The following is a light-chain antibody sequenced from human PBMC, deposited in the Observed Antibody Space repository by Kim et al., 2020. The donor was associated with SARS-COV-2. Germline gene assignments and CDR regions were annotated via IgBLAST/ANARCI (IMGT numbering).Light chain of an antibody. J-gene: IGKJ1*01. V-gene: IGKV1-27*01. CDR1: QCISND. Sequence: DSQMTQSPSSLSASVGDRVTITCRASQCISNDLAWYQQKPGKAPKLLIHAASALQSGVPSRFSGSGSGTDFTLTITRLQPEDVATYYCQKYNSAPWTFGQGTKVDIK. CDR2: AAS. CDR3: QKYNSAPWT.